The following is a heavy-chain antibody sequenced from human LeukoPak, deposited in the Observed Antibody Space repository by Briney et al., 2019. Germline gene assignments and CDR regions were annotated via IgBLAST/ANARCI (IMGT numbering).Heavy chain of an antibody. CDR2: INPKSGGT. J-gene: IGHJ4*02. CDR1: GGTFSSYA. Sequence: ASVKVSCKASGGTFSSYAINWLRQAPGQGLEWMGWINPKSGGTNYAQKFQGRVTMTRDTSISTAYMELRRLRSDDTAVYHCASVKLGPEGFFDSWGQGTLVTVSS. CDR3: ASVKLGPEGFFDS. D-gene: IGHD7-27*01. V-gene: IGHV1-2*02.